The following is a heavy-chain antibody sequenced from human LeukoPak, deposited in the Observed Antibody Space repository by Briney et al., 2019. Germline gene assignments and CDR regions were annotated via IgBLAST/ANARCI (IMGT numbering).Heavy chain of an antibody. J-gene: IGHJ5*02. CDR2: INPNSGGT. CDR3: AREQYYYDSSGYPESNWFDP. Sequence: GASVKVSCKASGYTFTGYYMHWVRQAPAQGLEWMGWINPNSGGTNYAQKFQGRVTMTRDTSISTAYMELSRLRSDDTAVYYCAREQYYYDSSGYPESNWFDPWGQGTLVTVSS. D-gene: IGHD3-22*01. V-gene: IGHV1-2*02. CDR1: GYTFTGYY.